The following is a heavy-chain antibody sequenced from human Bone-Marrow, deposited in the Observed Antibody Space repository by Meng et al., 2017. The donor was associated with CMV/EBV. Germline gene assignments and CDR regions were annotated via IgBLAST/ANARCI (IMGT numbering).Heavy chain of an antibody. CDR2: IYSGAGST. CDR1: GFTFSSYA. V-gene: IGHV3-23*03. Sequence: GGSLRLSCAASGFTFSSYAMTWVRQAPGKGLEWVAVIYSGAGSTYYADSVKGRFTISRDNSKNTLYLRMNSLRAEDTAVYYCASVAAAGTVDYWGQGTLVTVSS. CDR3: ASVAAAGTVDY. J-gene: IGHJ4*02. D-gene: IGHD6-13*01.